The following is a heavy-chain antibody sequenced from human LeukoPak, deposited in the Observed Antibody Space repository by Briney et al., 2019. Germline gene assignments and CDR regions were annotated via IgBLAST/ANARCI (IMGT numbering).Heavy chain of an antibody. CDR3: ATDLYDSSPDF. J-gene: IGHJ4*02. CDR2: ISPSGGGT. V-gene: IGHV3-23*01. D-gene: IGHD3-22*01. CDR1: GSTFSSYT. Sequence: GGSLRLSCAASGSTFSSYTMSWVRQAPGQGLEWVSAISPSGGGTYYADSVKGRFTISRDNSKDTLYLQMNSLRVDDTAVYYCATDLYDSSPDFWGQGTLVTVSS.